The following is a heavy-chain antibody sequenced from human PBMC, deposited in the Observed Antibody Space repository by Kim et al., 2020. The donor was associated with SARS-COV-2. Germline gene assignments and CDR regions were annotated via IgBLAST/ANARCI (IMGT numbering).Heavy chain of an antibody. J-gene: IGHJ4*02. CDR1: GFTFSDYA. D-gene: IGHD3-10*01. CDR2: INAVSGNT. V-gene: IGHV1-3*01. Sequence: ASVKVSCKASGFTFSDYAMYWVRQAPGQRREWMGWINAVSGNTRYSQKFQGRVTITWDTSASTAYMDLTSLRFEDTAVYYCARERFGGSFDYWGQGTLVTVSS. CDR3: ARERFGGSFDY.